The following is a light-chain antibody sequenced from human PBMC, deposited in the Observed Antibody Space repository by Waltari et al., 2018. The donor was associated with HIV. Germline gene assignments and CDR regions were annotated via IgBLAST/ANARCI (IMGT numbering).Light chain of an antibody. V-gene: IGKV4-1*01. J-gene: IGKJ2*01. CDR1: QSVLYRSNNKNY. CDR2: WAS. CDR3: QQYYSTPPFMYT. Sequence: DIVMTQSPDSLAVSLGERATINCKSSQSVLYRSNNKNYLAWYQQKPGQPPKLLIYWASTRESGVPDRFSGSGSGTDFTLTISSLQAEDVAVYYCQQYYSTPPFMYTFGQGTKLEIK.